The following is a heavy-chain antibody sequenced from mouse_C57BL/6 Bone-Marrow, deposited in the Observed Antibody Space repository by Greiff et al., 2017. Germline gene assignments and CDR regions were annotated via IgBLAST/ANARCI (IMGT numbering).Heavy chain of an antibody. CDR2: IYPGNSDT. CDR1: GYTFTSYW. V-gene: IGHV1-5*01. Sequence: EVQLQQSGTVLARPGASVKMSCKTSGYTFTSYWMHWVKQRPGQGLEWIGAIYPGNSDTSYNQKFKGKAKLTAVTSASTAYMELSSLTNEDSAVYYCTRPLYYGSSHGYFDVWGTGTTVTVSS. D-gene: IGHD1-1*01. J-gene: IGHJ1*03. CDR3: TRPLYYGSSHGYFDV.